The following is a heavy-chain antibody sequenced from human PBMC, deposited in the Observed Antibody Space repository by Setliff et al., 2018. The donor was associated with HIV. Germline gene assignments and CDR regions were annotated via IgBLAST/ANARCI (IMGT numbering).Heavy chain of an antibody. CDR1: GYTFTGYY. V-gene: IGHV1-2*02. J-gene: IGHJ3*02. CDR3: ARDQGYYDSSGYYYVGDAFDI. D-gene: IGHD3-22*01. Sequence: ASVKVSCKASGYTFTGYYMHWVRQAPGQGLEWMGWINPNSCGTNYAQKFQGRVTMTRDTSISTAYMELSRLRSDDTAVYYCARDQGYYDSSGYYYVGDAFDIWGQGTMVTVSS. CDR2: INPNSCGT.